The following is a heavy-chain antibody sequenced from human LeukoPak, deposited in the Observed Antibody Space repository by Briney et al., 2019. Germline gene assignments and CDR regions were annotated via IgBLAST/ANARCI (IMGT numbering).Heavy chain of an antibody. Sequence: SGGSLRLSCAASGFTFSSYAMSWVRQAPGKGLEWVSAISGSGVTTYYADSVKGRFTISRDNSKNTLYLQMSSLRVEDTAVYYCAKDRIVGATTSYDYFDYWGQGTLVTVSS. CDR3: AKDRIVGATTSYDYFDY. CDR1: GFTFSSYA. J-gene: IGHJ4*02. CDR2: ISGSGVTT. D-gene: IGHD1-26*01. V-gene: IGHV3-23*01.